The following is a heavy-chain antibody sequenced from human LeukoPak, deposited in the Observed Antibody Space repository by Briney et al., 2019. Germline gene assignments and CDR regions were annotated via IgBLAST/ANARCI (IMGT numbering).Heavy chain of an antibody. V-gene: IGHV3-13*01. CDR1: GFTFTIHD. D-gene: IGHD2-15*01. J-gene: IGHJ4*02. Sequence: GGSLRLSCAASGFTFTIHDMHWVRHPTGKGMERVSVIGTAGETYYPCSVKGRFTISRENAKNSLYLQLNSLAAGDTAVYYCAREGRYCSGGNCYSVFDLWGQGTLVTVSS. CDR3: AREGRYCSGGNCYSVFDL. CDR2: IGTAGET.